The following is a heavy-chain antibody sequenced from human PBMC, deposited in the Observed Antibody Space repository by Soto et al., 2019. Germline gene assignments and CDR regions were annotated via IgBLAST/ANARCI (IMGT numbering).Heavy chain of an antibody. V-gene: IGHV4-31*03. CDR2: IYYIGST. CDR3: ASTIAYYYYGMDF. J-gene: IGHJ6*02. CDR1: GGSISSGGYY. Sequence: SETLSLTCTVSGGSISSGGYYWSWIRQHPGKGLEWIGYIYYIGSTYYNPSLKSRVTISVDTSKNQFSVKLSSVTAADTAVYYYASTIAYYYYGMDFSGQGTTLTVYS. D-gene: IGHD3-9*01.